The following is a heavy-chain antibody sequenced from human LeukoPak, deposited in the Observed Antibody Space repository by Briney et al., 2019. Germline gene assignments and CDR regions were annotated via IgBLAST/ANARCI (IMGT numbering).Heavy chain of an antibody. CDR3: ARNEYPYYFDY. CDR2: IYYSGST. D-gene: IGHD1-1*01. V-gene: IGHV4-39*07. J-gene: IGHJ4*02. Sequence: SETLSLTCTVSGGSISSSSFYWGWIRQPPGKGLEWIGGIYYSGSTYYNPSLKSRVTISVDTSKNQFSLKLSSVTAADTAVYYCARNEYPYYFDYWGQGTLVTVSS. CDR1: GGSISSSSFY.